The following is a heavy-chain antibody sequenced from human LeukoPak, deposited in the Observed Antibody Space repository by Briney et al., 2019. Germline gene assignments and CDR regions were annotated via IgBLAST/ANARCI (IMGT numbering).Heavy chain of an antibody. D-gene: IGHD3-10*01. CDR3: ARDETHFYGSGSSNRFDP. CDR2: IYTSGST. Sequence: SETLSLTCTVSGGSISSYYWSWIRQPAGKGLEWIGRIYTSGSTNYNPSLKSRVTISVDTSKNQFSLNLSSVTAADTAVYYCARDETHFYGSGSSNRFDPWGQGILVTVSS. V-gene: IGHV4-4*07. J-gene: IGHJ5*02. CDR1: GGSISSYY.